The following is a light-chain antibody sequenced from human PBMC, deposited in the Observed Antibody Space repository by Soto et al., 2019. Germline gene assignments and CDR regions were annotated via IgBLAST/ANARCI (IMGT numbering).Light chain of an antibody. J-gene: IGLJ1*01. CDR3: SAYTVSRTYV. CDR1: SSDVGAYNF. V-gene: IGLV2-14*03. CDR2: NVY. Sequence: QSVLTQPASVSGSPGQSITISCTGTSSDVGAYNFVSWHQQHPGKAPKLMIYNVYDRPSGISYRFSGSKSGNTASLTISGLQGEDEPDYSCSAYTVSRTYVFGAGTKVTV.